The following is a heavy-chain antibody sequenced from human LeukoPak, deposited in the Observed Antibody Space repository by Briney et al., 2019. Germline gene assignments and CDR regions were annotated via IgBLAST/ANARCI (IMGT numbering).Heavy chain of an antibody. J-gene: IGHJ4*02. CDR2: ISAYNGNT. CDR1: GYTFTSYG. D-gene: IGHD3-10*01. Sequence: ASVKVSCKASGYTFTSYGISWVRQAPGQGLEWMGWISAYNGNTNYAQKLQGRVTMTTDTSTSTAYMELRSLRSDDTAVYYCARATLWFGELGYFDYWGQGTLVTVSS. V-gene: IGHV1-18*01. CDR3: ARATLWFGELGYFDY.